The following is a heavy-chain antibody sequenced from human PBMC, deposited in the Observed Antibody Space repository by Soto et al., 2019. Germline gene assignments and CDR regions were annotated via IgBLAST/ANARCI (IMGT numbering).Heavy chain of an antibody. D-gene: IGHD3-22*01. CDR2: SIPIFDIT. CDR1: GGTFRSYS. J-gene: IGHJ6*02. Sequence: QVQLVQSGAEVKKPGSSVKVSCKASGGTFRSYSISWVRHAPGQGLEWMGGSIPIFDITNYAQKFQGRVTITADESTSTAYMELSSLGSDDTAVYYCARPDEGGYSSNHHYYYALDVWGQGTTVTV. V-gene: IGHV1-69*01. CDR3: ARPDEGGYSSNHHYYYALDV.